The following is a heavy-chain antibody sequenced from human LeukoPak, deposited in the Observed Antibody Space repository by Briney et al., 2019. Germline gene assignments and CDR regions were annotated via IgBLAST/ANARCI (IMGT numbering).Heavy chain of an antibody. D-gene: IGHD2-8*01. CDR3: AREGVNNWFDP. CDR1: GFTFSSYE. J-gene: IGHJ5*02. V-gene: IGHV3-21*05. CDR2: ISSSSSYI. Sequence: GGSLRLSCAASGFTFSSYEMNWVRQAPGKGLEWVSYISSSSSYIYYADSVKGRFTISRDNAKNSLYLQMNSLRAEDTAVYYCAREGVNNWFDPWGQGTLVTVSS.